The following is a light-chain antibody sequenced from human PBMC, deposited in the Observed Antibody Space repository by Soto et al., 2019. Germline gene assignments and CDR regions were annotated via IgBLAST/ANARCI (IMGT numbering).Light chain of an antibody. CDR3: SSYRSSTYV. Sequence: QSVLTQPASVSGSPGQSITISCTGTSSDVGGYDYVSWYQQHPGKAPKLMIYDVSNRPSGVSSRFSGSKSGNTASLTISGLQAEDEADYYCSSYRSSTYVFGTGTKLTVL. CDR2: DVS. J-gene: IGLJ1*01. V-gene: IGLV2-14*03. CDR1: SSDVGGYDY.